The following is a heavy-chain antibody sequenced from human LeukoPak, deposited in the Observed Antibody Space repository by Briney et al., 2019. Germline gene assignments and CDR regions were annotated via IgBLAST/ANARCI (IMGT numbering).Heavy chain of an antibody. CDR1: GYSFTNYW. CDR2: IYPGDSDT. CDR3: AWHVAGNWNYFDY. Sequence: GESLKISCKGSGYSFTNYWIGWVRQMSGKGLEWMGVIYPGDSDTRYSPSFQGQVTISADKSISAAYLQWSSLKASDTDVYYCAWHVAGNWNYFDYWGQGAQVTVSS. J-gene: IGHJ4*02. V-gene: IGHV5-51*01. D-gene: IGHD1-1*01.